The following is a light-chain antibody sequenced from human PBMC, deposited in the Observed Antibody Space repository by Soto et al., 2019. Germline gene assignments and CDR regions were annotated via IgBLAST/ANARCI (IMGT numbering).Light chain of an antibody. J-gene: IGLJ2*01. CDR2: GNT. CDR1: SSNIGAGYD. CDR3: QSWDTSLSGSV. V-gene: IGLV1-40*01. Sequence: QAVVTQPPSVSGAPGQRVTISCTGSSSNIGAGYDVNWYQQLPGTAPKLLIYGNTNRPSGVPDRFSGSQSGTSGSLAISGLQTEDEAEYYCQSWDTSLSGSVFGGGTKLTVL.